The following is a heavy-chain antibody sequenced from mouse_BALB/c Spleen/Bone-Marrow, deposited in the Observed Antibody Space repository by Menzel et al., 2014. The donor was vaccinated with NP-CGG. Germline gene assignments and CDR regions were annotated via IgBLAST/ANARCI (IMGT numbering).Heavy chain of an antibody. CDR1: GFSLSRYS. D-gene: IGHD2-1*01. CDR2: IWGSGST. CDR3: ARNPPYGNYEDYYAMDY. J-gene: IGHJ4*01. V-gene: IGHV2-6-4*01. Sequence: QVQLQQSGPGLVAPSQSLSITCTVSGFSLSRYSVHWVRQPPGKGLEWLGMIWGSGSTDYNSALKSRLSISKDNSKSQVFLKMNSLQTDDTAMYYCARNPPYGNYEDYYAMDYWGQGTSVTVSS.